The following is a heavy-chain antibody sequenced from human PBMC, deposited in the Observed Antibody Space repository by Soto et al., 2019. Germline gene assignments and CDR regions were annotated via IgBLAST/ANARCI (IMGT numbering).Heavy chain of an antibody. D-gene: IGHD3-10*01. CDR2: ISGSADAT. CDR1: GFTFRSYT. V-gene: IGHV3-23*01. CDR3: AKGRTSGSFYFYSDY. J-gene: IGHJ4*02. Sequence: EVQLLESGGGLVQPGGSLRLSCTASGFTFRSYTMMWVRQAPGMGLEWVSAISGSADATNTADSVKGRLTISRDNSKNTLYLQMNSLRAEDTAVYYCAKGRTSGSFYFYSDYWGQGTLVTVSS.